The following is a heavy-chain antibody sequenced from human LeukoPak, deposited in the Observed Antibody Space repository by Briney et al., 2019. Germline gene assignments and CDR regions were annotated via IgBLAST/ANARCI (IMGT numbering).Heavy chain of an antibody. Sequence: PRASVKVSCKASGYTFTSYGISWVRQAPGQGLEWMGWISAYNGNTNYAQKLQGRVTMTTDTSTSTAYMELRSLRSDDTAVYYCARDGAGLLWFGRGNWFDPWGQGTLVTVSS. CDR2: ISAYNGNT. V-gene: IGHV1-18*01. D-gene: IGHD3-10*01. J-gene: IGHJ5*02. CDR1: GYTFTSYG. CDR3: ARDGAGLLWFGRGNWFDP.